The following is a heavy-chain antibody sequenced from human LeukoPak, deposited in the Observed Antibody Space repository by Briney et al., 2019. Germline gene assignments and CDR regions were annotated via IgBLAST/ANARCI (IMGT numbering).Heavy chain of an antibody. J-gene: IGHJ4*02. CDR1: GFTFSSYA. CDR3: AISYSVWFVWDF. V-gene: IGHV3-23*01. CDR2: ISNSGDST. D-gene: IGHD5/OR15-5a*01. Sequence: GGSLRLSCVASGFTFSSYAMNWVRQARGKGLEWVSGISNSGDSTKYEDSVKGRFTISRDNSKNTLYLQMSRLRADDTSVYYCAISYSVWFVWDFWARGTLVTVSS.